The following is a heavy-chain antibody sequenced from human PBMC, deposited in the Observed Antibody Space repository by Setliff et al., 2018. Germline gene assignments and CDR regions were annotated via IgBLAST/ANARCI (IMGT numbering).Heavy chain of an antibody. J-gene: IGHJ6*03. CDR3: AREHPPGAFSYMDV. CDR2: ISSSSTYI. V-gene: IGHV3-21*01. CDR1: GFTVSSYT. Sequence: GGSLRLSCAASGFTVSSYTMNWVRQAPGKGLEWVTAISSSSTYIFYADSAKGRFTISRDNARNALYLQMNSLRAEDTAVYFCAREHPPGAFSYMDVWGKGTTVTVSS.